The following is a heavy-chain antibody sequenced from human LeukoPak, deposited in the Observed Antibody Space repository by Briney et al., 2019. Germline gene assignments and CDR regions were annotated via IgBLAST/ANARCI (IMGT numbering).Heavy chain of an antibody. V-gene: IGHV3-30*04. CDR2: TSDDGRRE. Sequence: PGGSLRLSCAASGFTFSSYAMSWVRQAPGKGLEWVAVTSDDGRREIYADSVKGRFTISRDNSKNMLYLEMNSLRGEDTALYYCARAAAETGAFRDNWFDPWGQGTLVTVSS. CDR1: GFTFSSYA. CDR3: ARAAAETGAFRDNWFDP. J-gene: IGHJ5*02. D-gene: IGHD6-19*01.